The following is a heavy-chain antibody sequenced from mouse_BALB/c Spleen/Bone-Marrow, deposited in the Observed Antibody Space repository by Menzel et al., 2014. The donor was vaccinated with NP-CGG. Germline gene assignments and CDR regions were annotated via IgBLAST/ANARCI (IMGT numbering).Heavy chain of an antibody. CDR3: ARDMGGILFDS. Sequence: EVKVVESGGGLVQPGGSLRPSCATSGFTFTDYYMNWVRQPPGKALEWLGFIRNKAYGYTTEYSASVKGRFTISRDNSQGILYLQMNSLRAEDSATYYCARDMGGILFDSWGQGTTLTVSS. CDR1: GFTFTDYY. V-gene: IGHV7-3*02. CDR2: IRNKAYGYTT. J-gene: IGHJ2*01. D-gene: IGHD4-1*01.